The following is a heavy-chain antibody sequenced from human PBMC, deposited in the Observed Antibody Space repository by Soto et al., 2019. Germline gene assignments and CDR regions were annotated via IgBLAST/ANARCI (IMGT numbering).Heavy chain of an antibody. CDR1: GFTFSGSA. Sequence: EVQLVESGGGLVQPGGSLKLSCAASGFTFSGSAMHWVRQASGKGLEWVGRIRSKANSYATAYAASVKGRFTISRDDSKNTAYLQMNSLKTEDTAVYYCTRHGYYYDSPPGDYGMDVWGQGTTVTVSS. CDR2: IRSKANSYAT. J-gene: IGHJ6*02. V-gene: IGHV3-73*02. D-gene: IGHD3-22*01. CDR3: TRHGYYYDSPPGDYGMDV.